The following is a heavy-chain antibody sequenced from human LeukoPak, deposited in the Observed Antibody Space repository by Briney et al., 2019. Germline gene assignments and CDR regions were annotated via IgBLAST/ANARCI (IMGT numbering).Heavy chain of an antibody. CDR2: INTNTGNP. V-gene: IGHV7-4-1*02. Sequence: GASVKVSCKASGYTFTSYAMNWVRQAPGQGLEWMGWINTNTGNPTYAQGFTGRFVFSLDTSVSTAYLQISSLKAEDTAVYYCARDFPPAPDIVVVPAAMESWFDPWGQGTLVTVSS. J-gene: IGHJ5*02. CDR1: GYTFTSYA. D-gene: IGHD2-2*01. CDR3: ARDFPPAPDIVVVPAAMESWFDP.